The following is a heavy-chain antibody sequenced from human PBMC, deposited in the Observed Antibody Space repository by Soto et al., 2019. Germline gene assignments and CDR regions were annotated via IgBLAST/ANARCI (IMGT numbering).Heavy chain of an antibody. CDR1: GGSINGYY. Sequence: SETLSLTCTVSGGSINGYYWSWIWQPPGKGLEWIGYIYYSGSTNYNPSLKSRVTISVDTSKNQFSLKLSSVTAADTAVYYCARHGYSYGPPDYWGQGNLVTVS. V-gene: IGHV4-59*08. CDR3: ARHGYSYGPPDY. D-gene: IGHD5-18*01. J-gene: IGHJ4*02. CDR2: IYYSGST.